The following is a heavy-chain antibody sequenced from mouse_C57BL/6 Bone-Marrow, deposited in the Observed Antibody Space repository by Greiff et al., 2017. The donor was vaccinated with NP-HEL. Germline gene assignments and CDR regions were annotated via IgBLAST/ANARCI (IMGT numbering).Heavy chain of an antibody. Sequence: EVQLVESGGGLVKPGGSLKLSCAASGFTFSSYAMSWVRQTPEKRLEWVATISDGGSYTYYPDNVKGRFTISRDNAKNNLYLQMSHLKSEDTAMYYCARVHSLYYFDYWGQGTTLTVSS. D-gene: IGHD2-12*01. CDR1: GFTFSSYA. CDR2: ISDGGSYT. CDR3: ARVHSLYYFDY. J-gene: IGHJ2*01. V-gene: IGHV5-4*01.